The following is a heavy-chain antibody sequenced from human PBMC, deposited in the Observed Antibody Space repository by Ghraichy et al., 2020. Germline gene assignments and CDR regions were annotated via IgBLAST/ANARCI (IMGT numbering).Heavy chain of an antibody. J-gene: IGHJ3*02. D-gene: IGHD1-1*01. CDR2: MHYSGST. CDR1: GGSISGYY. Sequence: SETLSLTCTVSGGSISGYYWSWIWQRPGKGLEWNGYMHYSGSTNYNPSLKSRVTISVDTSKNQFPLKLSSVTAADTAVYYCARGGHWAFDIWGQGAMVTVSS. V-gene: IGHV4-59*08. CDR3: ARGGHWAFDI.